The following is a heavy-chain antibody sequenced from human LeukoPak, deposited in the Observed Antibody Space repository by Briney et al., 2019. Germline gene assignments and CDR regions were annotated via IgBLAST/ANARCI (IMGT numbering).Heavy chain of an antibody. Sequence: SETLSLTCTVSGGSISSGGYYWSWIRQHPGKGLEWIGYIYYSGSTYYNPSLESRVTISVDTSKNQFSLKLSSVTAADTAVYYCARATQVISRAYGSGSYYWFDYWGQGTLVTVSS. V-gene: IGHV4-31*03. CDR3: ARATQVISRAYGSGSYYWFDY. D-gene: IGHD3-10*01. J-gene: IGHJ4*02. CDR1: GGSISSGGYY. CDR2: IYYSGST.